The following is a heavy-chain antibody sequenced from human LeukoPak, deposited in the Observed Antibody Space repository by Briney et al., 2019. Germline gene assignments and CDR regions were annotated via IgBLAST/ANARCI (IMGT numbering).Heavy chain of an antibody. Sequence: SETLSLTCTVSGGSISSSSYYWGWIRQPPGKGLEWIGSINHSGNTYYNPSLKSRVTISVDTSKKEFSLKLSSVTAADTAVYYCARDNVPGYFDYWGQGTLVTVSS. D-gene: IGHD2-8*01. CDR2: INHSGNT. CDR1: GGSISSSSYY. V-gene: IGHV4-39*07. CDR3: ARDNVPGYFDY. J-gene: IGHJ4*02.